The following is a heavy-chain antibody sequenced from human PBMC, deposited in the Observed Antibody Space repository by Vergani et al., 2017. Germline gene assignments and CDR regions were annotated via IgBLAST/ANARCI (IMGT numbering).Heavy chain of an antibody. CDR1: GAPISSFY. CDR3: ARDSAVGGTFDS. Sequence: QVQMQESGPGLVKTSETLSLTCSASGAPISSFYWNWIRQPPGKGLEWIGYVYYSGGTKYNPSLKSRVTISADTSKNTFSLKLNSVTAADTAIYYCARDSAVGGTFDSWGQGTLVSVSS. D-gene: IGHD1-26*01. V-gene: IGHV4-59*12. J-gene: IGHJ4*02. CDR2: VYYSGGT.